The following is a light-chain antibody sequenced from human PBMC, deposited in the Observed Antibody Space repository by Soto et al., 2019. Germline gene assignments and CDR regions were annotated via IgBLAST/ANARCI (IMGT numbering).Light chain of an antibody. Sequence: QSVLTQSPSASGAPGQRVTISCSGSSSNIGTYTVNWYQQLPGTAPKLLIYSNDQRPSGVPDRFSGSKSGTSASLAISGLLSEEEADYYCAAWDDSRNGYVFGTGTKVTVL. V-gene: IGLV1-44*01. CDR1: SSNIGTYT. J-gene: IGLJ1*01. CDR3: AAWDDSRNGYV. CDR2: SND.